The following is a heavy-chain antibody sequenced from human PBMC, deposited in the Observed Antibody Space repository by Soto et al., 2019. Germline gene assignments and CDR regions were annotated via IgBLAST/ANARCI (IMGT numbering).Heavy chain of an antibody. Sequence: PGGSLRLSCTASGFTFGDYAMSWVRQAPGKGLEWVGFIRSKAYGGTTEYAASVKGRFTISRDDSKSIAYLQMNSLKTEDTAVYYCTRLSDFWSGYPYYYYGMDVWGQGTTVTVSS. J-gene: IGHJ6*02. D-gene: IGHD3-3*01. CDR1: GFTFGDYA. CDR2: IRSKAYGGTT. CDR3: TRLSDFWSGYPYYYYGMDV. V-gene: IGHV3-49*04.